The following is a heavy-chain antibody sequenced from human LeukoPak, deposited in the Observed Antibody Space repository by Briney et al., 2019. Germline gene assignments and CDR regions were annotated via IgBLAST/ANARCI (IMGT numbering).Heavy chain of an antibody. J-gene: IGHJ4*02. D-gene: IGHD3-16*01. V-gene: IGHV3-23*01. CDR3: AKTPKGGYYFDY. CDR2: ISGSGSSR. Sequence: PGGSLRLSCAASGYTFSRYAMSWVRQAPGKGLEWVSAISGSGSSRYYEDFEKGRFTTSRDNSKNTLYLQMNSLRAEATAVYYCAKTPKGGYYFDYWGQGTLVTVSS. CDR1: GYTFSRYA.